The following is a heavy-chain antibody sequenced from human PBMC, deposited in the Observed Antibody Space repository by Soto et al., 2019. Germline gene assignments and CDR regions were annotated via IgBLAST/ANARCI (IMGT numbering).Heavy chain of an antibody. V-gene: IGHV3-23*01. CDR3: AKSQTPYYYGSGSPYFAY. J-gene: IGHJ4*02. CDR2: ISGSGGST. Sequence: GGSLRLSCAASGFTFSSYAMSWVRQAPGKGLEWVSAISGSGGSTYYADSVKGRFTISRDNSKNTLYLQMNSLRAEDTAVYYCAKSQTPYYYGSGSPYFAYWGQGTLVTVSS. CDR1: GFTFSSYA. D-gene: IGHD3-10*01.